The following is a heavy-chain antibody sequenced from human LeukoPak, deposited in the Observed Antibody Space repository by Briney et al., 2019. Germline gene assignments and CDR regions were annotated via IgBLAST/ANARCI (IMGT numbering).Heavy chain of an antibody. Sequence: GESLKISCQDSAYSFTSYWIGWVRQMPGKGMEWMGIMYPGNSDTRYSPSFQGQVSISADKSINTAYLQWSSLKASDTAIYYCAGRGEAMDPFDYWGQGTLVTVSS. CDR3: AGRGEAMDPFDY. CDR1: AYSFTSYW. V-gene: IGHV5-51*01. D-gene: IGHD5-18*01. CDR2: MYPGNSDT. J-gene: IGHJ4*02.